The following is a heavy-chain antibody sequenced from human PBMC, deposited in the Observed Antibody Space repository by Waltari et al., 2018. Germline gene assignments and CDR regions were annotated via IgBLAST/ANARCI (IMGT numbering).Heavy chain of an antibody. CDR3: ARGGGIGEAQDY. D-gene: IGHD3-10*01. J-gene: IGHJ4*02. CDR1: GFTFSSYE. CDR2: ISDGSSTI. V-gene: IGHV3-48*03. Sequence: EVQLVESGGGLVQPGGSLRLSCAASGFTFSSYEMNWVRQAPGKGWELVSYISDGSSTIYYADSVKGRFTISRDNAKNSLYLQMNSLRAEDTAVYYCARGGGIGEAQDYWGQGTLVTVSS.